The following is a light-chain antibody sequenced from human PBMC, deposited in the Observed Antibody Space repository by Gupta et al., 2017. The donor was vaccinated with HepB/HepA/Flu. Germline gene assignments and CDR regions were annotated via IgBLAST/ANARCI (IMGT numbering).Light chain of an antibody. V-gene: IGLV1-47*01. Sequence: SVLTQPPSVSWTPGHLLTISCSRSSSNIGSNYVYWYQQLPGTAPKLLIYRNNQRPSGVPDRFSGSKSGTSASLAISGLRSEDEADYYCAAWDDSLSGVVFGGGTKLTVL. J-gene: IGLJ2*01. CDR3: AAWDDSLSGVV. CDR2: RNN. CDR1: SSNIGSNY.